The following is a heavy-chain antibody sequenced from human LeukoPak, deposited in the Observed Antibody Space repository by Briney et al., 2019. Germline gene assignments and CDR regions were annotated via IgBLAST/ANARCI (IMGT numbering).Heavy chain of an antibody. CDR1: EFTFSSYW. Sequence: GGSLRLSCAASEFTFSSYWMSWVRPAPGKGLEWVANIKQDGGQIYYLESVKGRFTVSRDNAKNSLYLQMSSLRAEDTAVYYCARLGARQMLEYWGQGTLVTVSS. J-gene: IGHJ4*02. CDR2: IKQDGGQI. D-gene: IGHD4-17*01. CDR3: ARLGARQMLEY. V-gene: IGHV3-7*01.